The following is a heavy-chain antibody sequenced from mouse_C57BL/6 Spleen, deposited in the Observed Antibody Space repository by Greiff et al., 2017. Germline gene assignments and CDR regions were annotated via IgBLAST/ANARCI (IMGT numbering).Heavy chain of an antibody. CDR3: ARFSYSNYRGYFDY. Sequence: QVQLQQSGAELVKPGASVKISCKASGYAFSSYWMNWVKQRPGKGLEWIGQIYPGDGDTNYNGKFKGKATLTADKSSSTASMQLSSLTSEDSAVYFCARFSYSNYRGYFDYWGQGTTLTVSS. CDR1: GYAFSSYW. J-gene: IGHJ2*01. V-gene: IGHV1-80*01. D-gene: IGHD2-5*01. CDR2: IYPGDGDT.